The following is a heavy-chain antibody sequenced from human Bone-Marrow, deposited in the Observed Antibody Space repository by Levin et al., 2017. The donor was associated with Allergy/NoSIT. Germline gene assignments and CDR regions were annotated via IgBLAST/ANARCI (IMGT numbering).Heavy chain of an antibody. Sequence: GESLKISCATSGFSFIDDNMSWIRQAPGKGLEWVSFILSSDSTKDYADSVKGRFTISRDNAKKSLHLQMNSLRPEDTAVYYCARGAYYAVNWGQGTLVTVSS. D-gene: IGHD3-10*01. CDR2: ILSSDSTK. CDR1: GFSFIDDN. J-gene: IGHJ4*02. V-gene: IGHV3-11*01. CDR3: ARGAYYAVN.